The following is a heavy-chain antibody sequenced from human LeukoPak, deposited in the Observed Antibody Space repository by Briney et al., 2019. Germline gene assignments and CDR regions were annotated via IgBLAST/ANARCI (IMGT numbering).Heavy chain of an antibody. CDR1: GFTFSSYE. J-gene: IGHJ4*02. Sequence: PGGSLRLSCAASGFTFSSYEMNWVRQAPGKGLEWVSGIKGDAGSVYYGEAAKGRFTISRDNSKKTLNLKMTRLRAEDTAIYYCARGVNVKWGIVRPLDHWGQGTLVTVSS. V-gene: IGHV3-23*01. CDR3: ARGVNVKWGIVRPLDH. D-gene: IGHD1-26*01. CDR2: IKGDAGSV.